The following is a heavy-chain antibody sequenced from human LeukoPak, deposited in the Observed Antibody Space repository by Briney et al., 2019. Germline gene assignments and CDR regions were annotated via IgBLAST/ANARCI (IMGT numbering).Heavy chain of an antibody. D-gene: IGHD6-19*01. V-gene: IGHV1-2*02. J-gene: IGHJ4*02. CDR1: GYTFTGYY. CDR3: SRDRVAGPSFDY. CDR2: INPSSGGT. Sequence: ASVKVSCKASGYTFTGYYMHWVRQAPGQGLEWMGWINPSSGGTNYAQKFQGRVTMTRDTSISTAYMELSRLRSDDTAVYYCSRDRVAGPSFDYWGQGTLVTVSS.